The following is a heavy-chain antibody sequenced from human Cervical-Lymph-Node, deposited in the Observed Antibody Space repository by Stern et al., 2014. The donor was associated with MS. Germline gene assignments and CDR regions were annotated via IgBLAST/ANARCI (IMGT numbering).Heavy chain of an antibody. D-gene: IGHD3-22*01. CDR1: GYTFTTYD. Sequence: QVQLVESGAEVKKPGASVKVSCKASGYTFTTYDINWVRQATGQGLEWMGWMNPNSGNTGYAQQFQGRVTMTRNTSINTAYMELSSLRSEDTAMYYCVRRVGAYYYETSGYSRWFDPGGQGTLVIVSS. CDR2: MNPNSGNT. J-gene: IGHJ5*02. CDR3: VRRVGAYYYETSGYSRWFDP. V-gene: IGHV1-8*01.